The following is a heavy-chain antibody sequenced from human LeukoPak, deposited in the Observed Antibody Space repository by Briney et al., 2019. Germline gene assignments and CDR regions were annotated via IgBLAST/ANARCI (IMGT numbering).Heavy chain of an antibody. Sequence: GASVKVSCKASGYTFTCYAISWVRQAPGQGLEWMGWISAYNGNTNYAQKLQGRVTMTTDTSTSTAYMELRSLRSDDTAVYYCARLVLMVPFGYNSWNFDYWGQGTLVTVSS. CDR3: ARLVLMVPFGYNSWNFDY. CDR1: GYTFTCYA. V-gene: IGHV1-18*01. D-gene: IGHD5-24*01. CDR2: ISAYNGNT. J-gene: IGHJ4*02.